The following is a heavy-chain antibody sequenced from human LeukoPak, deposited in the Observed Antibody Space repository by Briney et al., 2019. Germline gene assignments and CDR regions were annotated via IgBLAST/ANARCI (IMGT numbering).Heavy chain of an antibody. V-gene: IGHV4-30-2*01. CDR1: GGSISSGGYS. J-gene: IGHJ4*02. CDR2: IYHSGST. CDR3: ARGGDIVATHFDY. Sequence: SETLSLTCAVSGGSISSGGYSWSWIRQPPGKGLEWIGYIYHSGSTYYNPSLKSRVSISVDRSKIQLSLKLSSVTAADTAVYYCARGGDIVATHFDYWGQGTVVTVSS. D-gene: IGHD5-12*01.